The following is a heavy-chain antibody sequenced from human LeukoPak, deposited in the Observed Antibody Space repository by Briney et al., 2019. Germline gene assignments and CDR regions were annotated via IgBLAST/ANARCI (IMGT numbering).Heavy chain of an antibody. D-gene: IGHD5-18*01. CDR1: GFTFGDHA. CDR2: IRSKAYRGTT. J-gene: IGHJ6*02. CDR3: ARGSIQLWLHNGMDV. V-gene: IGHV3-49*04. Sequence: GGSLRLSCTASGFTFGDHAMSWVRQAPGKGLEWVGFIRSKAYRGTTEYAASVKGRFTISRDDSISIAYLQMNSLKTEDTAVYYCARGSIQLWLHNGMDVWGQGTTVIVSS.